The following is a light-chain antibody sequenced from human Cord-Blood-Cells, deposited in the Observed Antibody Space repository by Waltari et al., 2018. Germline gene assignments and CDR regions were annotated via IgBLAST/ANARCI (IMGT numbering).Light chain of an antibody. CDR3: QQSYSTPMYN. CDR2: AAS. CDR1: QSISSY. J-gene: IGKJ2*01. V-gene: IGKV1-39*01. Sequence: DIQMTQSPSSLSASVGDRVTITGRASQSISSYLNWYQQKPGKAPKLLIYAASSLQNGVPLRVSGSRSETDFTHTISSLQTDDFATYYCQQSYSTPMYNFGQGTKLEIK.